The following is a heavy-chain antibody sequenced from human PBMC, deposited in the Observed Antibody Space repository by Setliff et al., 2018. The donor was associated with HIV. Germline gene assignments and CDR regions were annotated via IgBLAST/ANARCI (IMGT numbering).Heavy chain of an antibody. J-gene: IGHJ4*02. CDR1: GGSISSGSYY. V-gene: IGHV4-61*02. CDR2: IYTSGST. CDR3: ARFDDNGYWVDL. Sequence: SETLSLTCTVSGGSISSGSYYWSWIRQPAGKGLEWIGRIYTSGSTNYNPSLKSRVTISVDTSKNQFSLRLNSVTAADTAVYYCARFDDNGYWVDLWGQGTLVTVSS. D-gene: IGHD3-22*01.